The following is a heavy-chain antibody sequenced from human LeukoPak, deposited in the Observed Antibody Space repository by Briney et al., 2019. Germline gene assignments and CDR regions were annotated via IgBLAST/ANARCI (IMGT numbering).Heavy chain of an antibody. V-gene: IGHV3-7*01. J-gene: IGHJ3*01. D-gene: IGHD3-22*01. CDR2: INRDGRER. Sequence: GGSLRLSCAVSGFSFSSYWMTWVRQTPGKGLEWVANINRDGRERHYVDSVEGRFTISRDNAKNSLYLQMSSLRVEDTAVYYCTRDISPKFSDSKFYYDAFDAWGQGTMVTVSS. CDR1: GFSFSSYW. CDR3: TRDISPKFSDSKFYYDAFDA.